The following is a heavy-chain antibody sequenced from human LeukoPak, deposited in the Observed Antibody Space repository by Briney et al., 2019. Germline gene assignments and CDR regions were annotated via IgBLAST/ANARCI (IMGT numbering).Heavy chain of an antibody. CDR2: ISSSSSYI. CDR3: TRDPRYYDFWSGYRPYYFDY. Sequence: GGSLRLSCVASGFSVSSNYMNWVRQAPGKGLEWVSSISSSSSYIYYADSVKGRFTISRDNAKNSLYLQMNSLRAEDTAVYYCTRDPRYYDFWSGYRPYYFDYWGQGTLVTVSS. J-gene: IGHJ4*02. CDR1: GFSVSSNY. D-gene: IGHD3-3*01. V-gene: IGHV3-21*01.